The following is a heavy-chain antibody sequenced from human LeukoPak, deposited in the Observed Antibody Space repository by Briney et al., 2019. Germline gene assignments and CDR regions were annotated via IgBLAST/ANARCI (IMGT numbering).Heavy chain of an antibody. D-gene: IGHD3-3*01. V-gene: IGHV3-53*01. CDR1: GFTVSSNY. J-gene: IGHJ6*03. Sequence: GGSLRLSCAASGFTVSSNYMSWVRQAPGKGLEWVSVIYSGGSTYYADSVKGRFTISRDNSKNTLYLQMNSLRAEDTAVYYCARVVARILEGYYYMDVWGKGTTVTVSS. CDR2: IYSGGST. CDR3: ARVVARILEGYYYMDV.